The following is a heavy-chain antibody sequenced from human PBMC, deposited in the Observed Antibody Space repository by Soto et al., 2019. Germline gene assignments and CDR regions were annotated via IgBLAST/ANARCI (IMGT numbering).Heavy chain of an antibody. D-gene: IGHD3-3*01. Sequence: GGSLRLSCAASGFTFSSYSMNWVRQAPGKGLEWVSSISSSSSYIYYADSVKGRFTISRDNAKNSLYLQMNSLRAEDTAVYYCARDSRDFWSGYYNYIDYWGQGTLVTVSS. V-gene: IGHV3-21*01. CDR2: ISSSSSYI. CDR1: GFTFSSYS. CDR3: ARDSRDFWSGYYNYIDY. J-gene: IGHJ4*02.